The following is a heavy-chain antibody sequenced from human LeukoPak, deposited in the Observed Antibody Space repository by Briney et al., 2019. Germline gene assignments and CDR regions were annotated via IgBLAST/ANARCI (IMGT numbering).Heavy chain of an antibody. V-gene: IGHV4-59*01. D-gene: IGHD2-15*01. CDR1: GGSISSYY. CDR2: IYYSGST. CDR3: AREVVAAGSNWFDP. Sequence: SETLSLTCTVSGGSISSYYWSWIRQPPGKGLEWIGYIYYSGSTNYNPSLKSRVTISVDTSKNRFSLKLSSVTAADTAVYYCAREVVAAGSNWFDPWGQGTLVTVSS. J-gene: IGHJ5*02.